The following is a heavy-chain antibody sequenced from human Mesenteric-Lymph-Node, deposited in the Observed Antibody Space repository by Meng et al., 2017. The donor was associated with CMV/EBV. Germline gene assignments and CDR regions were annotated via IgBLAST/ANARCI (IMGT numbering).Heavy chain of an antibody. Sequence: SGISFTNSWMGWVRQAPGTGLEWVGRIKSKRDGGTTDPAAPVKGRFIVSRHDSATRFYLQMNSLQTEDTAVYYCTTDRGIAVRPLFDCWGRGTLVTVSS. J-gene: IGHJ4*02. CDR1: GISFTNSW. V-gene: IGHV3-15*01. CDR2: IKSKRDGGTT. CDR3: TTDRGIAVRPLFDC. D-gene: IGHD2-15*01.